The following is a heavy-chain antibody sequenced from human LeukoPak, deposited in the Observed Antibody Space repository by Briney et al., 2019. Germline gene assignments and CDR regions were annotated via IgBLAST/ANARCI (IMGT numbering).Heavy chain of an antibody. V-gene: IGHV4-39*07. CDR3: AREIYGSGSYFDY. Sequence: PSETLSLTCTVSGGSISSSSYYWGWIRQPPGKGLEWIGSIYYSGSTYYNPSLKSRLTISVDTSKNQFSLKLSSVTAADTAVYYCAREIYGSGSYFDYWGQGTLVTVSS. CDR2: IYYSGST. D-gene: IGHD3-10*01. CDR1: GGSISSSSYY. J-gene: IGHJ4*02.